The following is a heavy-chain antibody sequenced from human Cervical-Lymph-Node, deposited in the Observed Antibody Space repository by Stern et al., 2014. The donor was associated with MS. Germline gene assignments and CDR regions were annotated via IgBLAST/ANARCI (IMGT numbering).Heavy chain of an antibody. V-gene: IGHV4-30-4*08. CDR3: SRDADGYSLVFGY. J-gene: IGHJ4*02. Sequence: QVQLQESGPGLVKPSQTLSLTCAVTGGSISSAEYYWSWIRQSPGQGLEWIGSIHNSGTTYYTPSLKSRAPIAVDTSKNQFSLKLRSVTAADTAVYYCSRDADGYSLVFGYWGRGTLVTVSS. CDR1: GGSISSAEYY. CDR2: IHNSGTT. D-gene: IGHD5-24*01.